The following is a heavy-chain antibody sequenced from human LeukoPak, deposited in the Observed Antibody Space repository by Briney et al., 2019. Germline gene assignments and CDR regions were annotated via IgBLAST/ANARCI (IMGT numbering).Heavy chain of an antibody. CDR1: GFTFSSYG. CDR3: AKDTYHDFWSGYMHDAFDI. Sequence: GGSLRLSCAASGFTFSSYGMHWVRQAPGKGLEWVAVIWYDGSNKYYADSVKGRFTISRDNSKNTLYLQMNSLRAEDTAVYYCAKDTYHDFWSGYMHDAFDIWGQGTMVTVSS. D-gene: IGHD3-3*01. V-gene: IGHV3-30*02. CDR2: IWYDGSNK. J-gene: IGHJ3*02.